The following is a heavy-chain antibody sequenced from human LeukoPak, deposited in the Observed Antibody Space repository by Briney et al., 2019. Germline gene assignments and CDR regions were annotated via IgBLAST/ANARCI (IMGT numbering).Heavy chain of an antibody. Sequence: GGSLRLSCATSGFTFNNNAISWVRQAPGKRLEWVSAINGGGDATEYADSVKGRFTISRDNSKNTLYLQMNSLRPEDTAVYYCARCTASCYANAFDVWGQGTLLTVSS. D-gene: IGHD2-2*01. CDR1: GFTFNNNA. V-gene: IGHV3-23*01. CDR3: ARCTASCYANAFDV. CDR2: INGGGDAT. J-gene: IGHJ3*01.